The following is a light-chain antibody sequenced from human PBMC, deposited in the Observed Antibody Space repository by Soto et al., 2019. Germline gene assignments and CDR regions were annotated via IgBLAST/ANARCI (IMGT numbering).Light chain of an antibody. V-gene: IGKV1-39*01. CDR2: AAS. J-gene: IGKJ1*01. CDR3: QQDYSNPWT. CDR1: QTVNTY. Sequence: DIQMTQSPSSLSASIGDRVTITCRASQTVNTYLHWYQQKPGKAPKLLIYAASNLQSGVPSRFSGSGSGTNFTLSLNSLQPEDFATYYCQQDYSNPWTFGQGTKVDI.